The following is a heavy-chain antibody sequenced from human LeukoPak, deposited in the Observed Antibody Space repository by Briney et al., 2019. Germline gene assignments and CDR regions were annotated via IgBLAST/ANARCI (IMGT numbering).Heavy chain of an antibody. J-gene: IGHJ3*02. V-gene: IGHV4-30-2*01. CDR3: ARVRGYCSSTSCYATYAFDI. CDR2: IYHSGST. D-gene: IGHD2-2*01. Sequence: SQTLSLTCAVSGGSISSGGYSWSWIRQPPGKGLEWIGYIYHSGSTYYNPSLKSRVTISVDRSKNQFSLKLSSATAADTAVYYCARVRGYCSSTSCYATYAFDIWGQGTMVTVSS. CDR1: GGSISSGGYS.